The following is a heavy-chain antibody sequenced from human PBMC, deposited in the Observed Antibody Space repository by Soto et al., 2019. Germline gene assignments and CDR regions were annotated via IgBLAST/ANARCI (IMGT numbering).Heavy chain of an antibody. J-gene: IGHJ6*03. CDR3: AKEAVRRSRGFNFYYMGV. V-gene: IGHV3-23*01. D-gene: IGHD2-15*01. CDR2: ISGSGDST. Sequence: EVQLLESGGGLVQPGGSLRLSCAASGFSFSSYGMSWVRQAPGKGLEWVSGISGSGDSTRYADSVKGRLTSSRDNSKNTLDLQLTSLRGDDTAVYYCAKEAVRRSRGFNFYYMGVWGKGTTVTVSS. CDR1: GFSFSSYG.